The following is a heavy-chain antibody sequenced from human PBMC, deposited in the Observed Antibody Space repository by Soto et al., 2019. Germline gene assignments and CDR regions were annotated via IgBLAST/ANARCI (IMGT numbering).Heavy chain of an antibody. Sequence: SETLSLTCTVSGASISSYYWTWIRQPPGKGLEWIGFISYSGTSNYNPSLKSRVTISIDTSQNQFSLKLSSVTAADTAVYYCAIYQVPAAPLGWLAPWGKGTLVTVSS. V-gene: IGHV4-59*01. J-gene: IGHJ5*02. CDR3: AIYQVPAAPLGWLAP. CDR1: GASISSYY. CDR2: ISYSGTS. D-gene: IGHD2-2*01.